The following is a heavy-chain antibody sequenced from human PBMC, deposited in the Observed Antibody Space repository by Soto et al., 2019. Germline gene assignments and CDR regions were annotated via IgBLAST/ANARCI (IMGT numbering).Heavy chain of an antibody. CDR1: GFTFSSYA. J-gene: IGHJ6*02. V-gene: IGHV3-23*01. CDR2: ISDGGGSTI. Sequence: GGSLRLSCAASGFTFSSYAMSWVRQAPGKGLEWVSAISDGGGSTIYYTDSVKGRFTISRDNTKKSLYLDMNSLRAEDTAVYFCARGRGYYDSSGYDFWGQGTTVTVSS. D-gene: IGHD3-22*01. CDR3: ARGRGYYDSSGYDF.